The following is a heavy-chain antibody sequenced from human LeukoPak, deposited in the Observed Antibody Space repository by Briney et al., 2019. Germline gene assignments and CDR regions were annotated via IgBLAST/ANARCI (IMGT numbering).Heavy chain of an antibody. J-gene: IGHJ4*02. V-gene: IGHV3-53*01. CDR1: GFTVSSNY. CDR3: ASRGSGSYSGHDY. D-gene: IGHD1-26*01. Sequence: GGSLRLSCAASGFTVSSNYMSWVRQAPGKGLEWVSVIYSGGSTYYADSVKGRFTISRDNSKNTLYLQMNSLRAEDTAVYYCASRGSGSYSGHDYWGQGTLVTVSS. CDR2: IYSGGST.